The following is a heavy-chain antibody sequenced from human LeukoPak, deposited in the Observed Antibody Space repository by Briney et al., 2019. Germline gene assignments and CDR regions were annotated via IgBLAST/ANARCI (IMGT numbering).Heavy chain of an antibody. V-gene: IGHV3-33*06. CDR3: AKDPPSIAAPNY. CDR1: GFTFSSYG. Sequence: PGGSLRLSCAASGFTFSSYGMHWVRQAPGKGLEWVAVIWYDGSNKYYADSVKGRFTISRDNSKNTLYLQMNSLRAEDTAVYYCAKDPPSIAAPNYWGQGTLVTVSS. CDR2: IWYDGSNK. D-gene: IGHD6-6*01. J-gene: IGHJ4*02.